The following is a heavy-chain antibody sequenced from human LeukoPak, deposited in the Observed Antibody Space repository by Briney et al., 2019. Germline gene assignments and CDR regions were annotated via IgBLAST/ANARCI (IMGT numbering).Heavy chain of an antibody. Sequence: ASVKVSCKASGYTFTGYYMHWVRQAPGQGLEWMGWINPNSGGTNYAQKFQGRVTMTRDTSISTAYMELSRLRADDTAVYYCARVNRGMITFGGVIAPGDAFDIWGQGTMVTVSS. CDR3: ARVNRGMITFGGVIAPGDAFDI. CDR2: INPNSGGT. J-gene: IGHJ3*02. CDR1: GYTFTGYY. D-gene: IGHD3-16*02. V-gene: IGHV1-2*02.